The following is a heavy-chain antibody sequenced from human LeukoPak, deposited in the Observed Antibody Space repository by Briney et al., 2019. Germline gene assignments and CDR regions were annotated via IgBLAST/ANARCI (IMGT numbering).Heavy chain of an antibody. J-gene: IGHJ4*02. CDR3: AKDYELRYFDWLGAFDI. CDR1: GFTFSSYA. CDR2: ISGSGGST. V-gene: IGHV3-23*01. Sequence: GGSLRLSCAASGFTFSSYAMSWVRQAPGKGLEWVSAISGSGGSTYYADSVKGRFTISRDNSKNTLYLQMNSLRAEDTAVYYCAKDYELRYFDWLGAFDIWGQGTLVTVSS. D-gene: IGHD3-9*01.